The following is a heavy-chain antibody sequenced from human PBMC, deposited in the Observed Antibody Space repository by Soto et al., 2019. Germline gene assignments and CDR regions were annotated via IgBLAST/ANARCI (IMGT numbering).Heavy chain of an antibody. CDR1: VFTFIDYY. CDR2: ISSSSSYT. Sequence: PGWSLRLSCASSVFTFIDYYMSWIRQAPGKGLEWVSYISSSSSYTNYADSVKGRFTISRDNAKNSLYLQMNSLRAEDTAVYYCARDSTVTSLGYWGQGTLVTVSS. J-gene: IGHJ4*02. D-gene: IGHD4-17*01. V-gene: IGHV3-11*06. CDR3: ARDSTVTSLGY.